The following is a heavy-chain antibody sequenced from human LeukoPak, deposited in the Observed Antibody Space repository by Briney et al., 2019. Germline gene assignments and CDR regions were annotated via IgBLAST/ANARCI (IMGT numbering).Heavy chain of an antibody. D-gene: IGHD3-10*01. V-gene: IGHV4-39*07. Sequence: SETLSLTCTVSGGSISTSSYYWGWVRQPPGKGLEWIGNIFYSGSTYYSPSLKSRVTISLDTSRNQFSLKLSSVTAADTAVYYCARDSGSYYSTDYYFDYWGQGTLVTVSS. CDR1: GGSISTSSYY. CDR3: ARDSGSYYSTDYYFDY. CDR2: IFYSGST. J-gene: IGHJ4*02.